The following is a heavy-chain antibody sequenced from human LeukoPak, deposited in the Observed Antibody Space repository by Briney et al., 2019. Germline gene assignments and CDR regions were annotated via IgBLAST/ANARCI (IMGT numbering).Heavy chain of an antibody. CDR3: ASLGATTIYYYGMDV. Sequence: ASVKVSCKASGYTFTDYYLHWVRQAPGQGLEWMGWIDPKGGVTFISQTFQGRDTMTRDTSITTAYMELSGLRSDDTAIFYCASLGATTIYYYGMDVWGQGTTVTVS. D-gene: IGHD1-26*01. CDR2: IDPKGGVT. V-gene: IGHV1-2*02. J-gene: IGHJ6*02. CDR1: GYTFTDYY.